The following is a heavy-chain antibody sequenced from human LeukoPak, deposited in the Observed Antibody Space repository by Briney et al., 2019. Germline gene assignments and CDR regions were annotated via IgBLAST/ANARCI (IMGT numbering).Heavy chain of an antibody. CDR2: IIPIFGTA. CDR3: ARDSGGGYDWDY. V-gene: IGHV1-69*13. CDR1: GGTFSSYA. J-gene: IGHJ4*02. D-gene: IGHD5-12*01. Sequence: ASVKVSCKASGGTFSSYAISWVRQAPGQGLEWMGGIIPIFGTANYAQKFQGRVTITADESTSTAYMELSSLRSEDTAVYYCARDSGGGYDWDYWGQGTLVTVSS.